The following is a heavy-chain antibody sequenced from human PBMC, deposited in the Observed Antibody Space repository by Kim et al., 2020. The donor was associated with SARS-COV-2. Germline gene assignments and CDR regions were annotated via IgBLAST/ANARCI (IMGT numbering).Heavy chain of an antibody. V-gene: IGHV4-59*01. Sequence: SETLSLTCTVSGGSIGTYYWNWIRQPPGKGLDWIGYIYYSGGTNYNPSLKSRVTISIDTSKNQFSLKPTSVTAADTAVYYCARDYGVAAFDIWGQGTMVT. CDR1: GGSIGTYY. J-gene: IGHJ3*02. D-gene: IGHD4-17*01. CDR2: IYYSGGT. CDR3: ARDYGVAAFDI.